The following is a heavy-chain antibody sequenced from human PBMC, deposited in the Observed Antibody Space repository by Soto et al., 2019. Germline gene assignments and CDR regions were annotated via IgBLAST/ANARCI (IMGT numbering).Heavy chain of an antibody. J-gene: IGHJ4*02. CDR1: GFNFSSYG. CDR3: ARDQTDSGGYSDS. Sequence: GGSLRLSCEASGFNFSSYGIHWARQAPGKGLEWVAIIWNDGSNEYYADSVKGRFTISRDNSKNTVYLQVSKLRAEDTAVYFCARDQTDSGGYSDSWGQGTLVTVSS. CDR2: IWNDGSNE. V-gene: IGHV3-33*01. D-gene: IGHD3-22*01.